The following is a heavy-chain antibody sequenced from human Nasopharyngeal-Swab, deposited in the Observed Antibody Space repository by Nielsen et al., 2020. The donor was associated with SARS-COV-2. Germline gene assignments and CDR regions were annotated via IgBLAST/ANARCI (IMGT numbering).Heavy chain of an antibody. V-gene: IGHV3-23*01. CDR2: ISGSGGST. Sequence: VRQAPGKGLEWVSAISGSGGSTYYADSVKGRFTISRDNSKNTLYLQMNSLRAEDTAVYYCAKDAARQKLRFLVRAPVTNWFDPWGQGTLITVSS. D-gene: IGHD3-3*01. J-gene: IGHJ5*02. CDR3: AKDAARQKLRFLVRAPVTNWFDP.